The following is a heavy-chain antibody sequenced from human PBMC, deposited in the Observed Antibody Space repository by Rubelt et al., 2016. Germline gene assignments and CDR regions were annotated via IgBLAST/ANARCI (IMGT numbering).Heavy chain of an antibody. D-gene: IGHD1-1*01. J-gene: IGHJ4*02. CDR2: IYLDDDN. CDR1: GFSLTARPVG. V-gene: IGHV2-5*02. Sequence: QITLRESGPTRVKPTQTLTLTCTFSGFSLTARPVGVAWVRPPPGRALEFLVAIYLDDDNRSSPSLKYRLPTPKDHSKNQGVLTMTNMDAVDTATDYCAHRRHYGGDWNEGDFDYWGQGSLVTVAS. CDR3: AHRRHYGGDWNEGDFDY.